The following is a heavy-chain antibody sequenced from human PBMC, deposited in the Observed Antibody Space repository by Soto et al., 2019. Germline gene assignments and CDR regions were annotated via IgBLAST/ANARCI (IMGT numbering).Heavy chain of an antibody. CDR2: ISGSGGST. V-gene: IGHV3-23*01. CDR1: GFTFSSYA. Sequence: GGSLRLSCAASGFTFSSYAMSWVRQAPGKGLEWVSAISGSGGSTYYADSVKGRFTISRDNSKNTLYLQMNSLRAEDTAVYYCAKGLDGSGSYFYYYYMDVWGKGTTVTVSS. D-gene: IGHD3-10*01. J-gene: IGHJ6*03. CDR3: AKGLDGSGSYFYYYYMDV.